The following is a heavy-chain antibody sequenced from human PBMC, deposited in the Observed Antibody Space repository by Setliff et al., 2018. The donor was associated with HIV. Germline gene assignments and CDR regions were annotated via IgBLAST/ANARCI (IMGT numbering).Heavy chain of an antibody. CDR3: APLGGSRFYFDY. Sequence: PGGSLRLSCAVSGFTFSDYYMNWIRQAPGKGLEWVSYISSSGSPIYYADSVKGRFTISRDNAKNSLYLQMNSLRAEDTAVYYCAPLGGSRFYFDYWGQGTLVTVSS. J-gene: IGHJ4*02. V-gene: IGHV3-11*04. CDR1: GFTFSDYY. D-gene: IGHD3-3*01. CDR2: ISSSGSPI.